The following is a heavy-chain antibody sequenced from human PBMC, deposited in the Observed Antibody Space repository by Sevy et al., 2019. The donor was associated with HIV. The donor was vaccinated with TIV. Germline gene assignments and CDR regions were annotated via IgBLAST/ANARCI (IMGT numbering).Heavy chain of an antibody. CDR3: AKEGWEPDY. V-gene: IGHV3-30*18. J-gene: IGHJ4*02. CDR1: GFTFSSYG. Sequence: GGSLRLSCAASGFTFSSYGMHWVRQAPGKGLEWEAVISYDGSNKYYADSVKGRFTISRDNSKNTLYLQMNSLRAEDTAEYYCAKEGWEPDYWGQGTLVTVSS. D-gene: IGHD1-26*01. CDR2: ISYDGSNK.